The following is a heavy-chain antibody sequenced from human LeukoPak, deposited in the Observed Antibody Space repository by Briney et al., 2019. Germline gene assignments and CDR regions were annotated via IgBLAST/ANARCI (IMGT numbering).Heavy chain of an antibody. V-gene: IGHV3-23*01. CDR2: ISGSGGST. J-gene: IGHJ5*02. Sequence: GGSLRLSCASSGFTFSIYAMSWVRQAPGKGLEWVSGISGSGGSTYYADSVKGRFTISRDNAKKSLYLQMNSLRAEDTAVYYCAREVRNWFDPWGQGTLVTVSS. CDR3: AREVRNWFDP. CDR1: GFTFSIYA.